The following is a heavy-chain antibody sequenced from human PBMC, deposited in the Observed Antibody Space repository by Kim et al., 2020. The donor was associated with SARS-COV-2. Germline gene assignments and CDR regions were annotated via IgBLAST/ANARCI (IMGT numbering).Heavy chain of an antibody. D-gene: IGHD2-15*01. Sequence: GGSLRLSCAASGFTFSDYYMSWIRQAPGKGLEWVSYISSSGSTIYYADSVKGRFTISRDNAKNSLYLQMNSLRAEETAGYYRARDVVNPRAHDAFDIWGQAKKVTDSS. CDR3: ARDVVNPRAHDAFDI. CDR2: ISSSGSTI. V-gene: IGHV3-11*04. J-gene: IGHJ3*02. CDR1: GFTFSDYY.